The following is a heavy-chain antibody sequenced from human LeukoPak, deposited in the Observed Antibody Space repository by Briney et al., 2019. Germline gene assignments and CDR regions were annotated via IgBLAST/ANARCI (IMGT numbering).Heavy chain of an antibody. CDR1: GFTFRDYG. CDR3: AARTILFDY. CDR2: ISYDGSNK. V-gene: IGHV3-30*03. J-gene: IGHJ4*02. Sequence: GGSLRLSCGASGFTFRDYGMHWVRQAPGKGLEWVAVISYDGSNKYYADSVKGRFTISRDNSKNTLYLQMNSLRAEDTAVYYCAARTILFDYWGQGTLVTVSS. D-gene: IGHD3-3*01.